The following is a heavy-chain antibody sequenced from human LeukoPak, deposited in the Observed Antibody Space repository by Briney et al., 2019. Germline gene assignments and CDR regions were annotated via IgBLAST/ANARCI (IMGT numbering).Heavy chain of an antibody. Sequence: SETLSLTCAVYGGSFSGYYWSWIRQPPGKGLEWIGEINHSGSTNYNPSLKSRVTISVDTSKNQFSLKLSSVTAADTAVYYCARRVYSQPICFDYWGQGTLVTVSS. V-gene: IGHV4-34*01. D-gene: IGHD5-18*01. CDR3: ARRVYSQPICFDY. CDR2: INHSGST. CDR1: GGSFSGYY. J-gene: IGHJ4*02.